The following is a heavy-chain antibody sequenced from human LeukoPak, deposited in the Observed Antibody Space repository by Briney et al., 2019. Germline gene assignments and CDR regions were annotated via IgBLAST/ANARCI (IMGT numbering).Heavy chain of an antibody. CDR2: INPNSGGT. J-gene: IGHJ4*02. D-gene: IGHD1-26*01. V-gene: IGHV1-2*02. CDR1: GYTFTGYY. Sequence: ASVKVSCKASGYTFTGYYMHWVRQAPGQGLEWMGWINPNSGGTNYAQKFRGRVTMTRDTSISTAYMELSRLRSDDTAVYYCARSGATTTYFDYWGQGTLVTVSS. CDR3: ARSGATTTYFDY.